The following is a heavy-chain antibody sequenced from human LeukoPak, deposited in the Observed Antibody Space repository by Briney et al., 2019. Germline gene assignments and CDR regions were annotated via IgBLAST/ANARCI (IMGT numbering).Heavy chain of an antibody. CDR3: ARLRGAMTPVTSDFDY. J-gene: IGHJ4*02. V-gene: IGHV4-39*01. Sequence: SSDTLSLTCIVSGGSISVISYYWAWIPQPPGKGLEWIGSGFYRGSAYYNPSLKSRVPISVDTSKNQFSLNLSSVTAADTAVYYCARLRGAMTPVTSDFDYWGQGTLVTVSS. CDR2: GFYRGSA. D-gene: IGHD4-17*01. CDR1: GGSISVISYY.